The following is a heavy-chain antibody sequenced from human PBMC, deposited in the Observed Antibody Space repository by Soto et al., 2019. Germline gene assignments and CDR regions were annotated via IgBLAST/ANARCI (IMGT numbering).Heavy chain of an antibody. V-gene: IGHV3-9*01. CDR1: GFSFDDYA. D-gene: IGHD1-26*01. Sequence: PGGSLRLSCAASGFSFDDYAMHWVRQAPGEGLEWVSGISWNSDSIGYADSVKGRFTVSRDNAKNSLYMQMNSLRAEDTALYYCVKGRGGNFDYWGQGTMVTVSS. J-gene: IGHJ4*02. CDR3: VKGRGGNFDY. CDR2: ISWNSDSI.